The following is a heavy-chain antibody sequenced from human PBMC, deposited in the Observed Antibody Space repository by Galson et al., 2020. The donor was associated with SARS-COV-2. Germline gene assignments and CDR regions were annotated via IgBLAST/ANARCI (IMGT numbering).Heavy chain of an antibody. Sequence: TGGSLRLSCAASGFIFDDYAMHWVRQPPGKGLEWVSGISWNSGSIGFTDSVKGRFTISRDNAKNSLYLQMNSLRTEDTALYYCAKDRGDRYSSGRFDFWVQGTLVTVSS. D-gene: IGHD6-19*01. CDR1: GFIFDDYA. CDR3: AKDRGDRYSSGRFDF. V-gene: IGHV3-9*01. CDR2: ISWNSGSI. J-gene: IGHJ4*02.